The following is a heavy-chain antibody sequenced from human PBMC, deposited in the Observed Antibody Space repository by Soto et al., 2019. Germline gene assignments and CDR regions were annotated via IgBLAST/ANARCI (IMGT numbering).Heavy chain of an antibody. J-gene: IGHJ6*02. Sequence: SQILSLTCAISGDSVSSNSAAWNWIRQSPSRGLEWLGRTYYRSKWYNDYAVSVRSRITINPDTSKNQFSLQLNSVTPEDTAVYYCARSVWFGELLSNPYYYYGMDVWGQGTTVTVSS. CDR3: ARSVWFGELLSNPYYYYGMDV. CDR2: TYYRSKWYN. V-gene: IGHV6-1*01. D-gene: IGHD3-10*01. CDR1: GDSVSSNSAA.